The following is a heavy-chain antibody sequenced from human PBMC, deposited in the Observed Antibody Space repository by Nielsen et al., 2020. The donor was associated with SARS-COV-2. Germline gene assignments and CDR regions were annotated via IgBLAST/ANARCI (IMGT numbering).Heavy chain of an antibody. D-gene: IGHD3-10*01. J-gene: IGHJ4*02. CDR3: ARAKGGSGNNSDY. CDR1: GFTFSSYA. CDR2: ISYDGSNK. V-gene: IGHV3-30-3*01. Sequence: GESLKISCAASGFTFSSYAMHWVRQAPSKGLEWVAVISYDGSNKYYADSVKGRFTISRDNSKNTLYLQMNSLRAEDTAVYYCARAKGGSGNNSDYWGQGTLVTVSS.